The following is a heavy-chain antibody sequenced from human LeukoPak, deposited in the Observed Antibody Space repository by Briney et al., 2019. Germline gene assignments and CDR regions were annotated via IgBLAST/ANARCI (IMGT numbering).Heavy chain of an antibody. Sequence: GGSLRLSCAASGFTFSSYWMSWVRQAPGKGLEWVANIKQDGSEKYYVDSVKGRFTISRDNAKNSLYLQMNSLRAEDTALYYCVKGYCSGGTCYRNGFDIWGQGTMVTVSS. CDR2: IKQDGSEK. V-gene: IGHV3-7*01. J-gene: IGHJ3*02. CDR1: GFTFSSYW. CDR3: VKGYCSGGTCYRNGFDI. D-gene: IGHD2-15*01.